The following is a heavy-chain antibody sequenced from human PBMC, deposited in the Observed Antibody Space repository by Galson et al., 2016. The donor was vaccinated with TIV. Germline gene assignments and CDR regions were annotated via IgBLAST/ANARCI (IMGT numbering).Heavy chain of an antibody. D-gene: IGHD3-3*01. Sequence: VKVSCKASGYTLSSYSISWVRQAPGQGLEWLGWISGYNGNKNYAQKFQGRVTMTTDTSTSTAYMELRSLRSDDTAVYYCARVPTKTFDFWSGYDNSFCMDGWGKGATGIASS. J-gene: IGHJ6*03. CDR3: ARVPTKTFDFWSGYDNSFCMDG. CDR2: ISGYNGNK. CDR1: GYTLSSYS. V-gene: IGHV1-18*01.